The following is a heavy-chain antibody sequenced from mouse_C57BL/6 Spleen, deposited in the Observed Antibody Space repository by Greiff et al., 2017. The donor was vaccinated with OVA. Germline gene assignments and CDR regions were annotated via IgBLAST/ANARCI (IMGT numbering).Heavy chain of an antibody. Sequence: QVQLQQPGAELVKPGASVKMSCKASGYTFTSYWITWVKQRPGQGLEWIGDIYPGSGSTNYNEKFKSKATLTVDTSSSTAYMQLSSLTSEDSAVYYCARWPYSKGPFDYWGQGTTLTVSS. D-gene: IGHD2-5*01. CDR3: ARWPYSKGPFDY. CDR1: GYTFTSYW. CDR2: IYPGSGST. J-gene: IGHJ2*01. V-gene: IGHV1-55*01.